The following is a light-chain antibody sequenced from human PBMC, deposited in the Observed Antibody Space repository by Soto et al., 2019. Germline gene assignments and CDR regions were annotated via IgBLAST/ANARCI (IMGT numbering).Light chain of an antibody. CDR3: QQYGSSPET. CDR1: QSVDIN. CDR2: GAS. V-gene: IGKV3-20*01. J-gene: IGKJ1*01. Sequence: EIVLTQSPATLSVSPGERVTLSCRASQSVDINLAWYQQKPGQAPRLLIYGASTRATGVPARFSGSGSGTDFTLTISRLEPEDFAVYYCQQYGSSPETFGQGTKVDIK.